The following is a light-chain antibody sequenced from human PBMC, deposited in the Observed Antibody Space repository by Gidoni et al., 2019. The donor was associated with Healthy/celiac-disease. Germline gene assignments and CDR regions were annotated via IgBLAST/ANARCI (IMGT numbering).Light chain of an antibody. CDR2: GAS. J-gene: IGKJ4*01. Sequence: VFTQSPGTLSLSPGERATLSCRASQSVSSSYVAWYQQKPGQAPRLLIYGASSRATGIPDRFSGSGSGTDFTLTISRLEPEDFAVYYCQQYGSSPLTFGGGTKVEIK. V-gene: IGKV3-20*01. CDR3: QQYGSSPLT. CDR1: QSVSSSY.